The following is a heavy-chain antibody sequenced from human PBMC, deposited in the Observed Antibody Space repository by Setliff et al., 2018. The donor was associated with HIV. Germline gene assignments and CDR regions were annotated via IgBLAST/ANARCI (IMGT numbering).Heavy chain of an antibody. CDR2: FDPEEGET. CDR1: GYTLTEFS. J-gene: IGHJ6*03. D-gene: IGHD3-22*01. V-gene: IGHV1-24*01. Sequence: ASVKVSCKVSGYTLTEFSMHWVRQAPGKGLEWMGGFDPEEGETMYAQKFQGRVTMTRDTSISTAYMELNNLKFEDTAVYYCARARRDSYDRGRRSHYYIDVWGKGTTVTVSS. CDR3: ARARRDSYDRGRRSHYYIDV.